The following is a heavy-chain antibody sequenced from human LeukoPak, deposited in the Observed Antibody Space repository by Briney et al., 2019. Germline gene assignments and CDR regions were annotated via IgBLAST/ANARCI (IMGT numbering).Heavy chain of an antibody. Sequence: ASVRVSCKASGGTFSSYAISWVRQAPGQGLEWMGGIIAIFGTANYAQTLQGGVTITADESTSTAYMELSSLRSEDTAVYYCARGLSGYCSSTSCYWRPPIFGKGRGSWFDPWGQGTLVTVSS. CDR3: ARGLSGYCSSTSCYWRPPIFGKGRGSWFDP. CDR2: IIAIFGTA. CDR1: GGTFSSYA. D-gene: IGHD2-2*01. J-gene: IGHJ5*02. V-gene: IGHV1-69*13.